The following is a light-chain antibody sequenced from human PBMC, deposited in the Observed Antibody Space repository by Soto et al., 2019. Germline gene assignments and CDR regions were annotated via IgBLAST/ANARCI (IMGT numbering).Light chain of an antibody. CDR3: HQTYANPWT. J-gene: IGKJ1*01. CDR1: QYIGIY. CDR2: AAS. Sequence: DIQMTQSPSTLSASVGDRVTIACRASQYIGIYLNWYQKKPGKAPKVLIDAASRVQSGVPSTFSASGSGTDFALTISSLQPEDFATYYCHQTYANPWTFGQGTKVDIK. V-gene: IGKV1-39*01.